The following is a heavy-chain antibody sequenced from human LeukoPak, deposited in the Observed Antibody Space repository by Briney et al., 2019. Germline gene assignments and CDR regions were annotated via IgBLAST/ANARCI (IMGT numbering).Heavy chain of an antibody. Sequence: PGGSMRLSCASSEFRLSHYWMSWVRQAPGKGLEWVANIKEDGSKKYYVDSVKGRFTISRDNAKNSLYLQMNSLRADDTAVYYCASSPIQCLLWRQGTLVTVSS. V-gene: IGHV3-7*05. CDR3: ASSPIQCLL. CDR1: EFRLSHYW. CDR2: IKEDGSKK. D-gene: IGHD5/OR15-5a*01. J-gene: IGHJ4*02.